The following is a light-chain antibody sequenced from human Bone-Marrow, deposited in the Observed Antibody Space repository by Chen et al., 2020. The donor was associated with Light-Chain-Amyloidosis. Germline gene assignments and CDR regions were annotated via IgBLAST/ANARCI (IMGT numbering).Light chain of an antibody. V-gene: IGLV2-8*01. Sequence: QSALTQPPSASGSLGQSVTISCTGTSSDVGGYNYVSWYQQHPGKAPKLMISEVSKRPSGVPDRFSGSKSGNMASLTVSGLQPDDEADYYCSSYGGRTNLVFGGGTKLTVL. CDR2: EVS. J-gene: IGLJ2*01. CDR1: SSDVGGYNY. CDR3: SSYGGRTNLV.